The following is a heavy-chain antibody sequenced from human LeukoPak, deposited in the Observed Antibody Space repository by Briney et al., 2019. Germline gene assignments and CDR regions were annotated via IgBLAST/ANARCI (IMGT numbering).Heavy chain of an antibody. J-gene: IGHJ4*02. V-gene: IGHV3-33*06. D-gene: IGHD2-21*02. Sequence: GGSLRLSCAASGLTFSSHGMHWVRQAPGKGLEWVAVIWYDGSKKYYVDSVKGRFTISRDNSKNMLYLEMNSLRAEDTAVYYCAKDPGAYCGGDCYSGYFDYWGQGTLVTVSS. CDR3: AKDPGAYCGGDCYSGYFDY. CDR1: GLTFSSHG. CDR2: IWYDGSKK.